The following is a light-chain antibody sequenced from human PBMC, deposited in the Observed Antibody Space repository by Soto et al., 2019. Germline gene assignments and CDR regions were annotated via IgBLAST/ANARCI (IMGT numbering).Light chain of an antibody. CDR1: SSDIGAYNY. J-gene: IGLJ3*02. CDR3: SSYTTINAVVV. CDR2: DVT. V-gene: IGLV2-14*03. Sequence: QSALTKPASVSGSPGQSITFSCTGTSSDIGAYNYVSWYQHNPCKATKLLMYDVTDRPSGVSDRFSGSKSGTTASLTISGLQAEDEADYFCSSYTTINAVVVFGGGTTGTVL.